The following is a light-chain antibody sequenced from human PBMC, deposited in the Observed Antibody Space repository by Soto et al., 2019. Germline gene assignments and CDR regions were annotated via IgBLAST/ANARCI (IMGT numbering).Light chain of an antibody. Sequence: DIVLTQSPGTLSLSPGERATLSCRASQNVDSTYLAWYQQKPGQAPRLLIYGASTRATGIPARFSGSGSGTEFTLTISSLQSEDFAVYYCQQYNNWPPMYTFGQGTKVDIK. V-gene: IGKV3-15*01. CDR3: QQYNNWPPMYT. J-gene: IGKJ2*01. CDR1: QNVDSTY. CDR2: GAS.